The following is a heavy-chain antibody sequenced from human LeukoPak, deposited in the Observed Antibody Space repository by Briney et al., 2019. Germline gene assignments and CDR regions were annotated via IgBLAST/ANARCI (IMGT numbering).Heavy chain of an antibody. CDR1: GFTFSDYH. D-gene: IGHD1-26*01. J-gene: IGHJ4*02. CDR3: ARDPGVGATPYYFDY. Sequence: GGSLRLSCAASGFTFSDYHITWIRQAPGKGLEWVSYISSSGTTIYYADSVKGRFTISRDNAKNSLYLQMNSLRAEDTAVYYCARDPGVGATPYYFDYWGQGTLVTVSS. V-gene: IGHV3-11*01. CDR2: ISSSGTTI.